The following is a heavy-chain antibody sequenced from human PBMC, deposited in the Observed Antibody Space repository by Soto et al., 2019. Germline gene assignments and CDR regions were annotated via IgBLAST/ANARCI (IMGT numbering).Heavy chain of an antibody. V-gene: IGHV1-69*13. D-gene: IGHD1-26*01. CDR2: IIPIFRRV. J-gene: IGHJ6*02. Sequence: ASVKVSCKASGGIFTNYAFSWVRQPPGQGLEWMGGIIPIFRRVNFAQKFQGSVTIIADESTTTVYMEMSSLKSDDTAVYYCESGLYSGTKDRSFFYGMDVWGQGTTVTVSS. CDR1: GGIFTNYA. CDR3: ESGLYSGTKDRSFFYGMDV.